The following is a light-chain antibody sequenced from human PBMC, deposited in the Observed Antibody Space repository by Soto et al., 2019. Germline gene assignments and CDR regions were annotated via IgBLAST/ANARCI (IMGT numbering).Light chain of an antibody. CDR1: KLGDKY. CDR2: EDR. Sequence: SYELTQPPSVSVSPGQTASINCSGDKLGDKYSCWYQQKPGQSPVLVIYEDRKRPSGIPERFSGSKSGNTATLTISGTQAMDEADYYCQAWDSSTPVVFGGGTKLTVL. J-gene: IGLJ2*01. CDR3: QAWDSSTPVV. V-gene: IGLV3-1*01.